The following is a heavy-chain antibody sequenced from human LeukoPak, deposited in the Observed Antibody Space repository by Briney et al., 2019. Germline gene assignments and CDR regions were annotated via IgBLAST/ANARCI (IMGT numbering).Heavy chain of an antibody. CDR2: IGIDSGNT. CDR3: ARDYKYAFDN. Sequence: GGSLRLSCAASGFTFSDYSMNWDRQAPGKGLEWISYIGIDSGNTNYADSVKGRFTISGDKAKNSLYLQMNSLRVEVTAVYYCARDYKYAFDNWGQGTLVTVSS. J-gene: IGHJ4*02. V-gene: IGHV3-48*01. CDR1: GFTFSDYS. D-gene: IGHD5-24*01.